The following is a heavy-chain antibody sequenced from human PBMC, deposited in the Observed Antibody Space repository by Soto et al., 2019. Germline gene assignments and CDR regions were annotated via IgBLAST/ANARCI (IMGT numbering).Heavy chain of an antibody. D-gene: IGHD2-2*02. CDR1: RFTFSSYN. J-gene: IGHJ6*02. Sequence: PGGSLRLSCAASRFTFSSYNMNWVRQAPGRGLEWVSSITSGSTSKYYADSVKGRFTISRDDAKDSLYLQINNLRAEDTAVYYCAREGGYCTTSTCYRNGMDIWGQGTTVTVSS. V-gene: IGHV3-21*01. CDR2: ITSGSTSK. CDR3: AREGGYCTTSTCYRNGMDI.